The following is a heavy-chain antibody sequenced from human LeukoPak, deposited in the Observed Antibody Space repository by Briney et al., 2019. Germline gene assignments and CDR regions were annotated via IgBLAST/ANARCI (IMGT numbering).Heavy chain of an antibody. Sequence: SETLSLTCAVSGYSISSGYYWGWIRQPPGKGLEWIGSIYHSGSTYYNPSLKSRVTISVDTSKNQFSLKLSSVTAADTAVYYCASESSNFDYGGQGTLVTVS. D-gene: IGHD1-26*01. CDR2: IYHSGST. V-gene: IGHV4-38-2*01. J-gene: IGHJ4*02. CDR1: GYSISSGYY. CDR3: ASESSNFDY.